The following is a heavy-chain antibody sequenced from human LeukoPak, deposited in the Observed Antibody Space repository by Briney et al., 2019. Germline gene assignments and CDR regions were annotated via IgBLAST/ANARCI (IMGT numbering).Heavy chain of an antibody. CDR1: GGTFSSCA. J-gene: IGHJ5*02. Sequence: SVKVSCKASGGTFSSCAISWVRQAPGQGLEWMGGIIPIFGTANYAQKFQGRVTITADESTSTAYMELSSLRSEDTAVYYCARGKGYCSGGSCYSDLLQQPWGQGTLVTVSS. CDR3: ARGKGYCSGGSCYSDLLQQP. V-gene: IGHV1-69*13. D-gene: IGHD2-15*01. CDR2: IIPIFGTA.